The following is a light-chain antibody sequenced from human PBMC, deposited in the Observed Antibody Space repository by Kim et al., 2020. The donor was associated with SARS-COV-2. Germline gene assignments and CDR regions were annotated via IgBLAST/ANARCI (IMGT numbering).Light chain of an antibody. CDR2: GAS. J-gene: IGKJ4*01. Sequence: EIVLTLSPATLSLSPGERATLSCGASQTISRNYLAWYQQRPGLAPSLLIYGASSRATGVPERFSGSGSGTDFTLSISRLEPEDFAVYYCQQYGNLPLTFGGGTKVDIK. V-gene: IGKV3D-20*01. CDR1: QTISRNY. CDR3: QQYGNLPLT.